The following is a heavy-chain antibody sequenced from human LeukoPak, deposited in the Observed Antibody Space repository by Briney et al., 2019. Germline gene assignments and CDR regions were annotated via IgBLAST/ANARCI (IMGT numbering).Heavy chain of an antibody. J-gene: IGHJ4*02. V-gene: IGHV4-59*12. D-gene: IGHD2-8*01. CDR1: GVSFSSYY. CDR3: SRENGAFSPFGY. Sequence: SETLSLTCTVSGVSFSSYYWSWIRQPPGKGLEWIGYIYYSGSTNYNPSLSSRVIMALDTSKNHLSLNLTSVTAADTAVYYCSRENGAFSPFGYWGQGTLVTVPS. CDR2: IYYSGST.